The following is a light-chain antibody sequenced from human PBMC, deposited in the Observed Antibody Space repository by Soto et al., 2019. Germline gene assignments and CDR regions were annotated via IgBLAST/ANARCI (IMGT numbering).Light chain of an antibody. CDR2: TNN. V-gene: IGLV1-44*01. Sequence: QSVLTQPPSASRTPGQRVTISCSGSSSNIGSNTVNWYQQLPGTAPKLLIYTNNQRPSGVPDRFSGSKSGTSASLAISGLRSEDEADYYCAAWDDNLNGLHWVFGGGTQLTVL. CDR1: SSNIGSNT. CDR3: AAWDDNLNGLHWV. J-gene: IGLJ3*02.